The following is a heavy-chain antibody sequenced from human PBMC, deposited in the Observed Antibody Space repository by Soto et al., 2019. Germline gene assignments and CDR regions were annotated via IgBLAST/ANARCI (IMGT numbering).Heavy chain of an antibody. CDR1: GFTFSSYA. CDR3: AKAGRGVIISYYYYYMDV. CDR2: ISGSGGST. J-gene: IGHJ6*03. D-gene: IGHD3-10*01. Sequence: EVQLLESGGGLVQPGGSLRLSCAASGFTFSSYAMSWVRQAPGKGLEWVSAISGSGGSTYYADFVKGRFTISRDNSKNTLYLQMNSLRAEDTAVYYCAKAGRGVIISYYYYYMDVWGKGTTVTVSS. V-gene: IGHV3-23*01.